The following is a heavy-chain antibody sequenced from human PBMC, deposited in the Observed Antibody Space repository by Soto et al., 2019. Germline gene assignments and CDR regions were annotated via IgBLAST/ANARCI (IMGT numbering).Heavy chain of an antibody. CDR2: ISYDGSNK. CDR3: ARMVRGVTAGGNY. D-gene: IGHD3-10*01. J-gene: IGHJ4*02. V-gene: IGHV3-30-3*01. CDR1: GFTFSSYA. Sequence: GGSLRLSCAASGFTFSSYAMHWVRQAPGKGLEWVAVISYDGSNKYYADSVKGRFTISRDNSKNTLYLQMNSLRAEDTAVYYCARMVRGVTAGGNYWGQGTLVTVSS.